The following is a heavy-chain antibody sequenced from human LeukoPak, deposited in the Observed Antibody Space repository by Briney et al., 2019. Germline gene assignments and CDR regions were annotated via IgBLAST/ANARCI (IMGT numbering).Heavy chain of an antibody. J-gene: IGHJ3*02. D-gene: IGHD6-13*01. CDR2: IRYDGSNE. CDR3: AKNKAAAGPERLDI. CDR1: GFTFSSYG. V-gene: IGHV3-30*02. Sequence: GGSLRLSCAASGFTFSSYGMHWVRQAPGKGLEWVAFIRYDGSNEYYADSVKGRFTISRDNSKNTLYLQMNSLRAEDTAVYYCAKNKAAAGPERLDIWGQGTMVTVSS.